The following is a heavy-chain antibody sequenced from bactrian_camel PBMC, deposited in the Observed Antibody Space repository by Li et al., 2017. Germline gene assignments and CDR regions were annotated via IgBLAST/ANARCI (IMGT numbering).Heavy chain of an antibody. V-gene: IGHV3S6*01. Sequence: HVQLVESGGGAVHPGGSLRLSCACSGFAFSTSLMYWVRQAPGKGLEWLSSISTDGKITWTADSVKGRFTISRDNAKNTMYLQMNSLKTEDTAVYYCATWWSVGFWGQGTQVTVS. J-gene: IGHJ6*01. CDR3: ATWWSVGF. CDR1: GFAFSTSL. D-gene: IGHD7*01. CDR2: ISTDGKIT.